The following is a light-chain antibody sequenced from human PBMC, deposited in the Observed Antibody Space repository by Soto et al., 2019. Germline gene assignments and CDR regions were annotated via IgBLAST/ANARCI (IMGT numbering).Light chain of an antibody. CDR2: DAY. CDR3: QQRHMWPIT. V-gene: IGKV3-11*01. Sequence: EVVLTQSPVTRSLSPGERATLSFRASQAFRGLLAGYQQKPGQATRLLIYDAYTRDTGIPPRFSVSGSGTDFTLTISSLEPEDSAVYYCQQRHMWPITFGQGTRLEIK. J-gene: IGKJ5*01. CDR1: QAFRGL.